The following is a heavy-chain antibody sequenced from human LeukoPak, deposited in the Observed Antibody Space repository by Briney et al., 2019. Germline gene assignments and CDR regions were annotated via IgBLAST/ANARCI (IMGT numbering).Heavy chain of an antibody. V-gene: IGHV4-4*02. CDR2: IFHSGST. Sequence: SETLSLTCTVSGGSISSSNWWSWVRQPPGKGLEWIGEIFHSGSTNYNPSLKSRVTISVDKSKNQFSLKLSSVTAADTAVYYCARELIGDENAFDIWGQGTIVTVSS. CDR1: GGSISSSNW. CDR3: ARELIGDENAFDI. D-gene: IGHD2-21*02. J-gene: IGHJ3*02.